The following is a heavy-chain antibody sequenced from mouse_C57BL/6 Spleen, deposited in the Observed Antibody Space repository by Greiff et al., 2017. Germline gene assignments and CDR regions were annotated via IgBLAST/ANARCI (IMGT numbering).Heavy chain of an antibody. Sequence: QVQLKQPGAELVKPGASVKVSCKASGYTFTSYWMHWVKQRPGQGLEWIGRIHPSDSGTNYNQKFKGKATLTVDKSASAAYMQLSSLTSEDSAVYYGSIWGNYGSSRVYFDVWGTGTTVTVSS. CDR1: GYTFTSYW. CDR2: IHPSDSGT. CDR3: SIWGNYGSSRVYFDV. J-gene: IGHJ1*03. D-gene: IGHD1-1*01. V-gene: IGHV1-74*01.